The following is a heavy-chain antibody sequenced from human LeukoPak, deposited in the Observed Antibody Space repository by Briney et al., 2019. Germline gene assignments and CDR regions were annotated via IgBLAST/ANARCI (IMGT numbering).Heavy chain of an antibody. CDR3: ARAQQLILFDY. CDR2: IYSGGST. V-gene: IGHV3-66*01. J-gene: IGHJ4*02. D-gene: IGHD6-13*01. Sequence: GGSLRLSCAASGFTVSSNYMSWVRQAPGKGLEWVSVIYSGGSTYYAXSVKGRFTISRDNSKNTLYLQMNSLRAEDTAVYYCARAQQLILFDYWGQGTLVTVSS. CDR1: GFTVSSNY.